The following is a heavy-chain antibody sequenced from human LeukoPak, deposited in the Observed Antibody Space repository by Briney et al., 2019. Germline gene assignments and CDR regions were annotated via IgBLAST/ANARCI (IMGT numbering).Heavy chain of an antibody. CDR1: GGSIRGYH. J-gene: IGHJ6*03. CDR3: ARVFDSGSQAYFYYMDV. Sequence: SETLSLTCYVSGGSIRGYHWSWIRQPPGKGLEWIGYIYSSGSTNYNPSLKSRVTMSVDTSKNQFSLKVSSVTAADMAVYYCARVFDSGSQAYFYYMDVWGKGTTVTIFS. D-gene: IGHD3-10*01. V-gene: IGHV4-59*01. CDR2: IYSSGST.